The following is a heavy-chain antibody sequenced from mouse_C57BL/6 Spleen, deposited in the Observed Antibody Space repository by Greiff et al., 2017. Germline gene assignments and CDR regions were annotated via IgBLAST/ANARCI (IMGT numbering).Heavy chain of an antibody. Sequence: DVKLQESGGGLVKPGGSLKLSCAASGFTFSDYGMHWVRQAPEKGLEWVAYISSGSSTIYYADTVKGRFTISRDNAKNTLFLQMTSLRSEDTAMYYCARQGYVGAWFAYWGQGTLVTVSA. V-gene: IGHV5-17*01. CDR1: GFTFSDYG. CDR3: ARQGYVGAWFAY. CDR2: ISSGSSTI. J-gene: IGHJ3*01. D-gene: IGHD3-2*02.